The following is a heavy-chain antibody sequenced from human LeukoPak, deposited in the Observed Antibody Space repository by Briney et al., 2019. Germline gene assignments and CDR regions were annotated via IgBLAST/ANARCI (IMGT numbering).Heavy chain of an antibody. Sequence: PGMSLRLSCAATGFSFEDYGMQWVRQPPGKGLEWVSCISWNGGSTDYADSVKGRFTISRDNAKNSLYLQLSSLRPEDTALYYCAKHMRATNTYYFYGLDVWGQGTTVTVSS. CDR2: ISWNGGST. D-gene: IGHD1-26*01. CDR1: GFSFEDYG. J-gene: IGHJ6*02. V-gene: IGHV3-9*01. CDR3: AKHMRATNTYYFYGLDV.